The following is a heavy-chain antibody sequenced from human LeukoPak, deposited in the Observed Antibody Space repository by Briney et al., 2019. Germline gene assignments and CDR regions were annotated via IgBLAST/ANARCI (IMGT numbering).Heavy chain of an antibody. V-gene: IGHV4-31*03. CDR3: ARDRRYSFDSSGYQSPTGYYMDA. Sequence: SQTLSLTCTVSGGSISSGGYYWSWIRQHPGKGLEWIGYIYYSGSTHYNPSLKSRVTISVDTSKNQFSLKLSSVTAADTAAYYCARDRRYSFDSSGYQSPTGYYMDAWGKGTTVTVSS. D-gene: IGHD3-22*01. J-gene: IGHJ6*03. CDR1: GGSISSGGYY. CDR2: IYYSGST.